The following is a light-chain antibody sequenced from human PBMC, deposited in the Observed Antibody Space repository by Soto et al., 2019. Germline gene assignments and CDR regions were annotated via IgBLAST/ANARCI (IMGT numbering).Light chain of an antibody. CDR2: KAS. CDR3: QHDNCYSEA. CDR1: QTISSW. J-gene: IGKJ1*01. V-gene: IGKV1-5*03. Sequence: DIRMTQSPSTLSGSVGDRVTITCRASQTISSWLAWYQQKPGKAPKLLIYKASTLKSGVPSRFSGSGSGTEFTLTISSLQPDDFATYDCQHDNCYSEAFGQGTKVELK.